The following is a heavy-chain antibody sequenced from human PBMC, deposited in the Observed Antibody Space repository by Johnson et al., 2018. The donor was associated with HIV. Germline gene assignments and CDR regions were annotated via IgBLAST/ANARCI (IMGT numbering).Heavy chain of an antibody. J-gene: IGHJ3*02. D-gene: IGHD2-15*01. CDR1: GFTFSDYY. V-gene: IGHV3-11*04. Sequence: QVQLVESGGGVVQPGRSLRLSCAASGFTFSDYYMTWIRQAPGKGLEWLSFISSSGDIIRYADSVKGRFTISRDNAKNSLILQMNSLRAEDTAVYYCARVAALYDAFDIWGQGTMVTVSS. CDR2: ISSSGDII. CDR3: ARVAALYDAFDI.